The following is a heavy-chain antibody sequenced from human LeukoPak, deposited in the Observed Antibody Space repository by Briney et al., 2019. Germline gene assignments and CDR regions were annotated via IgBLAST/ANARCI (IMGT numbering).Heavy chain of an antibody. CDR1: AGTFSSYA. CDR3: ARGFQHELTYNWFDP. CDR2: IIPIFGTA. J-gene: IGHJ5*02. V-gene: IGHV1-69*05. D-gene: IGHD1-26*01. Sequence: SVKVSCRASAGTFSSYAISWVRQAPGQGLEWMGGIIPIFGTANYAQEFQGRVTITTDESTSTAYMELSSLRSEDTAVYYCARGFQHELTYNWFDPWGQGTLVTVSS.